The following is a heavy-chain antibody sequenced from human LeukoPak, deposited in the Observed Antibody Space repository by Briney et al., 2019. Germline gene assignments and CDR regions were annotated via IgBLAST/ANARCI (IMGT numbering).Heavy chain of an antibody. CDR3: ARTEVGWFAP. CDR2: IYYSGST. V-gene: IGHV4-59*01. J-gene: IGHJ5*02. Sequence: PSETLSLTCTVSGGSISSYYWSWLRQPPGKGLEWIGYIYYSGSTNYNPSLKSRVTISVDTSKNQFSLKLSSVTAADTAVYYWARTEVGWFAPWGEGTLVTVSS. D-gene: IGHD3-10*01. CDR1: GGSISSYY.